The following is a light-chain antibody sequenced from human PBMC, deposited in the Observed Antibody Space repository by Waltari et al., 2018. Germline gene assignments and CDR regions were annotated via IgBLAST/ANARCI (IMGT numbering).Light chain of an antibody. J-gene: IGKJ4*01. CDR3: LQRSNWPLT. Sequence: EIVLTQSPATLSLSPGERATLSCRASQNISSYLAWYQQKPGQAPRLLIYDTSRSATGIPARFRGSGSGTDFTLTISSLEPEDFAVYSCLQRSNWPLTFGGGTKVDIK. CDR1: QNISSY. CDR2: DTS. V-gene: IGKV3-11*01.